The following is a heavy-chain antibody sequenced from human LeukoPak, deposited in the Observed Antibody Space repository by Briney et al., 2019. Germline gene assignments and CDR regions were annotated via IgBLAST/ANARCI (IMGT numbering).Heavy chain of an antibody. CDR1: GFIFRNHG. CDR2: IWYDGSEK. J-gene: IGHJ4*02. CDR3: AKDLSSGWSFDS. V-gene: IGHV3-30*02. D-gene: IGHD6-19*01. Sequence: GGSLRLSCAASGFIFRNHGMHWVRQAPGKGLEWVTFIWYDGSEKYYADSVRGRFTISRDNSKNTVNLQMNSLRTEDTALYYCAKDLSSGWSFDSWGQGTLVTVSS.